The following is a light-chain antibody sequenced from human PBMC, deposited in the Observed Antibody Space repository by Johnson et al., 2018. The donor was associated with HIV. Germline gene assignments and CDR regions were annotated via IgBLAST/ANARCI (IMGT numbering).Light chain of an antibody. J-gene: IGLJ1*01. CDR1: SSNIGNNY. CDR3: GKWDSRLSAAYA. Sequence: QAVLTQPPSVSAAPGQKVTISCSGSSSNIGNNYVSWYQQLPGTAPKLLIYENNKRPSGIPDRFSGSKSGTSATMGITGLQTGDEADYYCGKWDSRLSAAYAFGPGTKFTVL. CDR2: ENN. V-gene: IGLV1-51*02.